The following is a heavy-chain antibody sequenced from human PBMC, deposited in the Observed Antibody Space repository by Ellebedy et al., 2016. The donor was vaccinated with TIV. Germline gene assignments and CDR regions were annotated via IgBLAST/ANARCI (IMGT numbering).Heavy chain of an antibody. CDR2: IFYSGRT. Sequence: SETLSLTCTVSGGSISRSSYYWGWIRQPPGKGLEWIGSIFYSGRTYYNPSLKSRVTISVDMSKSQFSLKLSSVTAADAAVYYCARDTGADAIGYNWNYDAFDIWGQGTMVTVSS. D-gene: IGHD1-7*01. CDR3: ARDTGADAIGYNWNYDAFDI. CDR1: GGSISRSSYY. J-gene: IGHJ3*02. V-gene: IGHV4-39*07.